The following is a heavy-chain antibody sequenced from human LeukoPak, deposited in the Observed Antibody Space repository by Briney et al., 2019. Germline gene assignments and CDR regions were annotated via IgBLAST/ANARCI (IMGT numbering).Heavy chain of an antibody. CDR1: GFTFSSYE. D-gene: IGHD2-15*01. CDR2: ISSSGTTI. J-gene: IGHJ5*02. Sequence: PGGSLRLSCAASGFTFSSYEMNWVRQAPGKGLGWVSYISSSGTTIYYADSVKRRFTNPRDNAKNSLYLQMNSLRAEDTAVYYCARVGVVVAATVNLWFDPWGQGTMVTVSS. CDR3: ARVGVVVAATVNLWFDP. V-gene: IGHV3-48*03.